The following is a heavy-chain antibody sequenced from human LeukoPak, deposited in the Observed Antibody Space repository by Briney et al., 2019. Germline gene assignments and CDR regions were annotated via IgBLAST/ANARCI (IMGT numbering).Heavy chain of an antibody. CDR2: ISGSGYYT. V-gene: IGHV3-23*01. D-gene: IGHD2-2*01. Sequence: GGSLRLSCEASGFTFGSFAMSWVRQAPGKGLEWVSGISGSGYYTYYADPVKGRFTISRDNSKNTLYIEMNSLRAEDTALYFCAKDGSWGDYQFYFYMDVWGKGTTVTVSS. CDR1: GFTFGSFA. CDR3: AKDGSWGDYQFYFYMDV. J-gene: IGHJ6*03.